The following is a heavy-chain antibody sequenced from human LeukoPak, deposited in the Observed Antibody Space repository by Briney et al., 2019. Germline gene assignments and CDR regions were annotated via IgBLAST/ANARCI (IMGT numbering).Heavy chain of an antibody. CDR1: GLTFSSYA. CDR3: AKESNAFDI. CDR2: IGAGGAFT. Sequence: GGSLRLSCAASGLTFSSYAMNWVRQAPGKGLEWVSVIGAGGAFTHYADSVKGRFTISSDNSENTLYLQMNSLRAEDTALYFCAKESNAFDIWGQGTMVTVSS. V-gene: IGHV3-23*01. J-gene: IGHJ3*02.